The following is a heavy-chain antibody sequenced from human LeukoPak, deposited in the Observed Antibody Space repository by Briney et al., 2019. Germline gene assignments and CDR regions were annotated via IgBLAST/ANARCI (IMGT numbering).Heavy chain of an antibody. D-gene: IGHD2-2*01. CDR3: ARTGYCSSTSCPIDY. J-gene: IGHJ4*02. V-gene: IGHV5-51*01. CDR2: IYPGDSDT. Sequence: GESLKISCKGSGYSFTSYWIGWVRQMPGKGLEWMGIIYPGDSDTRYSPSFQGQVTISADKSISTAYLQWSSLKASDTDMYYCARTGYCSSTSCPIDYWGQGTLVTVSS. CDR1: GYSFTSYW.